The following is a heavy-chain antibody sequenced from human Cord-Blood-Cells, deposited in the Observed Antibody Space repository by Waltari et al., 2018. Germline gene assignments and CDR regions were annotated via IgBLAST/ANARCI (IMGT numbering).Heavy chain of an antibody. J-gene: IGHJ4*02. Sequence: QLQLQESGSGLVKPSQTLSLTCAVSGGSISSGGYSWSWIRQPPGTGLEWIGYIYHSGSTYYNPSLKSRVTISVDRSKNQFSLKLSSVTAADTAVYYCARGSSGSYGYYFDYWGQGTLVTVSS. D-gene: IGHD3-10*01. CDR2: IYHSGST. V-gene: IGHV4-30-2*01. CDR1: GGSISSGGYS. CDR3: ARGSSGSYGYYFDY.